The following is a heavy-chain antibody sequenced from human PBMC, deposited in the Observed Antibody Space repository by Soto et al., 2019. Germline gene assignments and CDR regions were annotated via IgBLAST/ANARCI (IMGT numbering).Heavy chain of an antibody. CDR2: ISSSSSYI. CDR3: ARVGYSGYDCVDY. V-gene: IGHV3-21*01. Sequence: KAGGSLRLSCAASGFTFSSYSMNWVRQAPGKGLEWVSSISSSSSYIYYADSVKGRFTISRDNAKNSLYLQMNSLRAEDTAVYYCARVGYSGYDCVDYWGQGTLVTVSS. D-gene: IGHD5-12*01. CDR1: GFTFSSYS. J-gene: IGHJ4*02.